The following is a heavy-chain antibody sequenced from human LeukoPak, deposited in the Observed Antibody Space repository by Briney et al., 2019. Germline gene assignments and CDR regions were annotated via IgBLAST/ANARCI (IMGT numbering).Heavy chain of an antibody. CDR2: ISSSSSYI. CDR1: GFTFSSYS. CDR3: ARYRQKTIDY. D-gene: IGHD1/OR15-1a*01. Sequence: KTGGSLRLSCAASGFTFSSYSMNWVRQAPGKGLEWVSSISSSSSYIYYADSVKGRFTISRDNAKNSLYLQMNSLRAEDTAVYYCARYRQKTIDYWGQGTLVTVSS. V-gene: IGHV3-21*01. J-gene: IGHJ4*02.